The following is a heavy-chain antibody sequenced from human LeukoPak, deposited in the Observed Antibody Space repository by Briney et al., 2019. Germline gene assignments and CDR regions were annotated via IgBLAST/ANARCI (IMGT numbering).Heavy chain of an antibody. Sequence: ASVKVSCKASGYTFTSYYMHWVRQAPGQGLEWMGIINPSGGSTSYAQKFQGRVTMTRDTSTSTAYMELSSLRSEDTAVYYCARTNSGDFWSGYHLDYWGQGILVTVSS. V-gene: IGHV1-46*01. J-gene: IGHJ4*02. D-gene: IGHD3-3*01. CDR2: INPSGGST. CDR3: ARTNSGDFWSGYHLDY. CDR1: GYTFTSYY.